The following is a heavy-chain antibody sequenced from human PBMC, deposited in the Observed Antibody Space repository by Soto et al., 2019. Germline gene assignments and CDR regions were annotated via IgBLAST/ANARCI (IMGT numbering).Heavy chain of an antibody. J-gene: IGHJ4*02. CDR2: IIPIFGTA. Sequence: QVQLVQSGAEVRKPGSSVRVSCKASGGSFNRHTISWVRQAPGQGLEWMGGIIPIFGTANHAQKFQGRVTNIAGQSTSKVLMELSSLRSDDTAIYYCARGWGYDSTDYYYAYWGQGTLVIVSS. CDR3: ARGWGYDSTDYYYAY. D-gene: IGHD3-22*01. CDR1: GGSFNRHT. V-gene: IGHV1-69*01.